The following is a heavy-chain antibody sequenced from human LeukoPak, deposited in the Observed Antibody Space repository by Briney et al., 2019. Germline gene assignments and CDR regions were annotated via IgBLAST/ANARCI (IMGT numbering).Heavy chain of an antibody. CDR3: ARENRRIGVAGGFDS. CDR2: ISSSSGTI. V-gene: IGHV3-48*01. J-gene: IGHJ4*02. CDR1: GFSFSSYS. Sequence: GGSLRLSCAASGFSFSSYSMNWVRQAPGKGLEWVSYISSSSGTIYYADSVKGRFTISRDNAKNSLYLQMNSLRAEDTAVYYCARENRRIGVAGGFDSWGQGTLVTVSS. D-gene: IGHD6-13*01.